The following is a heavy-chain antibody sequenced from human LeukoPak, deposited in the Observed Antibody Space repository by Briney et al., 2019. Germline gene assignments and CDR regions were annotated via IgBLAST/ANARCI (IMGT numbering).Heavy chain of an antibody. CDR2: ISTSGST. J-gene: IGHJ4*02. CDR1: GDSISSYS. D-gene: IGHD4-17*01. Sequence: NPSETLSLTCTVSGDSISSYSWTWIRQPAGKGLEWIGRISTSGSTSYNPSLKSRVTMSLDTSKNQFSLRLTSVTAADTAIYYCARQNGDYLWYLDYWGQGTLVTVSS. CDR3: ARQNGDYLWYLDY. V-gene: IGHV4-4*07.